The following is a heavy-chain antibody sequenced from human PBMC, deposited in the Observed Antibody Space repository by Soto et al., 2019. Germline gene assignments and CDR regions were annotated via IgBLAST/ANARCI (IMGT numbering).Heavy chain of an antibody. CDR2: ISSSSSYI. Sequence: EVQLVESGGGLVKPGGSLRLSCAASGFTFSSYSMNWVRQAPGQGLEWVSSISSSSSYIYYGDSVKGRFTISRDNAKKSRDLQMNTLRAEDTAVYYCGSVRGWVREREGGMDVWGQGGTVTVSS. V-gene: IGHV3-21*01. CDR3: GSVRGWVREREGGMDV. J-gene: IGHJ6*02. CDR1: GFTFSSYS. D-gene: IGHD5-12*01.